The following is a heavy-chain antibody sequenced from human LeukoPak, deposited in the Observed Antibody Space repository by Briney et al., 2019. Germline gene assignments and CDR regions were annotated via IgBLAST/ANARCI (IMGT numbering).Heavy chain of an antibody. V-gene: IGHV1-69*04. CDR2: IIPILGIA. J-gene: IGHJ5*02. CDR3: ARDASYYYGSGSRVDP. Sequence: ASVKVSCKASGYTFTGYYMHWVRQAPGQGLEWMGRIIPILGIANYAQKFQGRVTITADKSTSTAYMELSSLRSEDTAVYYCARDASYYYGSGSRVDPWGQGTLVTVSS. CDR1: GYTFTGYY. D-gene: IGHD3-10*01.